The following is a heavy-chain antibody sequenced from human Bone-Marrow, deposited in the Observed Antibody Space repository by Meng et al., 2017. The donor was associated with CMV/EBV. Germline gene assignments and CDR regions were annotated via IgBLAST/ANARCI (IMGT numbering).Heavy chain of an antibody. CDR2: ISGYSSTT. Sequence: ASVKVSCKASGYTLNTSGFSWVRQAPGQGLEWMGWISGYSSTTKYAQNFQGRITMTTDTTTSTTYMELRSLRSDDTAIYYCARQLNSVVSPIDSWGQGTLVTVSS. CDR1: GYTLNTSG. D-gene: IGHD2-8*02. V-gene: IGHV1-18*01. CDR3: ARQLNSVVSPIDS. J-gene: IGHJ4*02.